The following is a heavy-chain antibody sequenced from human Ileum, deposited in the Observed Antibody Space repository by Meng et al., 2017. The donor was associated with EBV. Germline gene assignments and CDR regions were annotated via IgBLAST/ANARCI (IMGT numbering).Heavy chain of an antibody. CDR3: ARSSPILRGLDY. CDR1: GDSVSGSDW. J-gene: IGHJ4*02. V-gene: IGHV4-4*02. D-gene: IGHD3-10*01. CDR2: LYHDGAT. Sequence: QVPLQEPGPRLVKPSGTLSLTCAVSGDSVSGSDWWSWCRQPPGKVLEWIGELYHDGATNYHPSLQSRVTISLDKSKNEVNLHLNSLTAADTAVYFCARSSPILRGLDYWGQGTLVTVSS.